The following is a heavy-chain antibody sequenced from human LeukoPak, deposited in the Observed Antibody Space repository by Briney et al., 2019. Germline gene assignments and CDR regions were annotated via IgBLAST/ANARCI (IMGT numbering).Heavy chain of an antibody. CDR1: GFRFRDYW. J-gene: IGHJ4*02. V-gene: IGHV3-7*01. D-gene: IGHD3-16*01. Sequence: GGSLRLSCAASGFRFRDYWMDWLRQAPGMGLEWVASIKPDGSQRDYVDSVKGRFTISRDNAQNSLYLQMSSLRVEDTAVYYCARDDASSSFTYWGQGALVTVSS. CDR3: ARDDASSSFTY. CDR2: IKPDGSQR.